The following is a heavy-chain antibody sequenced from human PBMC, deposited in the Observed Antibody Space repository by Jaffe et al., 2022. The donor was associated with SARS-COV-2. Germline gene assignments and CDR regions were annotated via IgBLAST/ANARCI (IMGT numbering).Heavy chain of an antibody. J-gene: IGHJ3*02. D-gene: IGHD2-15*01. CDR1: GYTFTSYA. Sequence: QVQLVQSGAEVKKPGASVKVSCKASGYTFTSYAMHWVRQAPGQRLEWMGWINAGNGNTKYSQKFQGRVTITRDTSASTAYMELSSLRSEDTAVYYCAREGRQRGVDAFDIWGQGTMVTVSS. CDR2: INAGNGNT. CDR3: AREGRQRGVDAFDI. V-gene: IGHV1-3*01.